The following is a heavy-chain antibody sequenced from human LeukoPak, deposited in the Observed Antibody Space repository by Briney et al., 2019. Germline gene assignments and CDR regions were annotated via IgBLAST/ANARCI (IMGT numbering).Heavy chain of an antibody. J-gene: IGHJ4*02. CDR2: IRQDGVEK. V-gene: IGHV3-7*01. D-gene: IGHD3-3*01. CDR3: VRDVSGYYNY. CDR1: GFALSTYW. Sequence: GGSLRFSCAASGFALSTYWVSWVRQVPGKGLEWVANIRQDGVEKYYVDSVRGRFTISRDNANNSVFLQMNSLRAEDTAIYYCVRDVSGYYNYWGQGTLVTVSS.